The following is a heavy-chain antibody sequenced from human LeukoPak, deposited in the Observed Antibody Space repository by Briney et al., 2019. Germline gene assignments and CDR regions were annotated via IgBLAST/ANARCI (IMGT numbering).Heavy chain of an antibody. V-gene: IGHV3-23*01. J-gene: IGHJ4*02. CDR1: GFTFSSYA. D-gene: IGHD5-24*01. CDR3: AKKPDGYNAYFDN. Sequence: GGSLRLSCAASGFTFSSYAMSWVRQAPGKGLEWVSAISGSGEWVSAIRGSGGSTYYADSVKGRFTISRDNSKNTLYLRMNSLRAEDTAVYYCAKKPDGYNAYFDNWGQGTLVTVSS. CDR2: IRGSGGST.